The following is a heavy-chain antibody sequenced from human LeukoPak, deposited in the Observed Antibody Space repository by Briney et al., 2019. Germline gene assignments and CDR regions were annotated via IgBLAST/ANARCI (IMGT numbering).Heavy chain of an antibody. V-gene: IGHV3-66*01. CDR1: GFTVSSNY. CDR3: ANLPGYSSSWYPFDY. J-gene: IGHJ4*02. Sequence: QPGGSLRLSCAASGFTVSSNYMSWVRQAPGKGLEWVSVIYSGGSTYYADSVKGRFTISRDNSKNTLYLQMNSLRAEDTAVYYCANLPGYSSSWYPFDYWGQGTLVTVSS. D-gene: IGHD6-13*01. CDR2: IYSGGST.